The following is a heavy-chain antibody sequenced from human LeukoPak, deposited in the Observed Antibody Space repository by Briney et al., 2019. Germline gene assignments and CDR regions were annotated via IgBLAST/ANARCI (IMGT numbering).Heavy chain of an antibody. Sequence: SETLSLTCSVSGDSITSYYWSWIRQPAGKGLEWIGRIYAGGSNYYSPSLRSRVTMSVDTSKSQFSLKLTSVTAADTAVYYCAREEYSSSWYGYWGQGTLVTVSS. CDR2: IYAGGSN. V-gene: IGHV4-4*07. CDR3: AREEYSSSWYGY. J-gene: IGHJ4*02. CDR1: GDSITSYY. D-gene: IGHD6-13*01.